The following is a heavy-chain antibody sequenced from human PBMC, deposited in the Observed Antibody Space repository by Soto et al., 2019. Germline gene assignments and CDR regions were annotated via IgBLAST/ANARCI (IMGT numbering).Heavy chain of an antibody. V-gene: IGHV1-2*04. CDR1: GYGFTGYY. J-gene: IGHJ4*02. CDR3: VVVVTGDGSFDY. CDR2: INPNSGGT. Sequence: ASVKGSCKAAGYGFTGYYMHWVRQAPGQGLEWMGWINPNSGGTNYAQKFQGWVTMTRDTSISTAYMELSRLRSDDTAVYYCVVVVTGDGSFDYWGQGTLVTVPS. D-gene: IGHD3-22*01.